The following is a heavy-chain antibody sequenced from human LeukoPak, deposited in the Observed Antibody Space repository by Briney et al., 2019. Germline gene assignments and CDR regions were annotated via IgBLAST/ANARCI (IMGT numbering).Heavy chain of an antibody. CDR1: RGSIITTHW. CDR3: AAWGVDYGGNFDYSDY. J-gene: IGHJ4*02. V-gene: IGHV4-4*02. CDR2: IYHTGTT. D-gene: IGHD4-23*01. Sequence: TPSETLSLTCTLSRGSIITTHWWSWVRQPPGKGLEWIGEIYHTGTTNYSPSLKSRLTISVDQSRNQFSLRLTSVTAADTATYYCAAWGVDYGGNFDYSDYWGQGTLVTVSS.